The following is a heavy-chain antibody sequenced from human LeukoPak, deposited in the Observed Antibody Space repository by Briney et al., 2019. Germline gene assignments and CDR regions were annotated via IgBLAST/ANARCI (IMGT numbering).Heavy chain of an antibody. D-gene: IGHD2-2*01. V-gene: IGHV1-69*13. CDR3: ARDPLVVPVTEASYYYMDV. CDR2: ITPIFGTA. CDR1: GGTFSSYA. J-gene: IGHJ6*03. Sequence: SVKVSCKASGGTFSSYAISWVRQAPGQGLEWMGGITPIFGTANYAQKFQGRVTITADESTSTAYMELSSLRSEDTAVYYCARDPLVVPVTEASYYYMDVWGKGTTVTVSS.